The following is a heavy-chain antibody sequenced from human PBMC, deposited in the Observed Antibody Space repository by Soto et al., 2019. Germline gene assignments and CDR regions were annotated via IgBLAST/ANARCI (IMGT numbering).Heavy chain of an antibody. J-gene: IGHJ4*02. Sequence: EVQLLESGGGLVQPGGSLRLSCVASGFAFSSSPMSWVRQAPGGALEWVSAVDTAGSNTYYADSVKGRFTISRDNSKNTLDLQMTSLIAEDMALYFCAKRSCTTTCSEGRAFDYWGRGTLVTVSS. V-gene: IGHV3-23*05. CDR2: VDTAGSNT. CDR3: AKRSCTTTCSEGRAFDY. D-gene: IGHD2-8*01. CDR1: GFAFSSSP.